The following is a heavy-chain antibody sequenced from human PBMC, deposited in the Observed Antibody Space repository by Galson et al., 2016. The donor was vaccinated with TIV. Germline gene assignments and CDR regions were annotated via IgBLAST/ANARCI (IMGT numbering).Heavy chain of an antibody. CDR3: AKRKNYGGDAFED. D-gene: IGHD2-21*01. Sequence: SLRLSRAASGFTFDFYAMSWVRQAPGQGLEWVSGISGSGGITYFADSVKGRFTISRDNSRNTLFLQMHSLRVEDTAVYYCAKRKNYGGDAFEDWGQGTLVTVSS. CDR2: ISGSGGIT. J-gene: IGHJ3*01. V-gene: IGHV3-23*01. CDR1: GFTFDFYA.